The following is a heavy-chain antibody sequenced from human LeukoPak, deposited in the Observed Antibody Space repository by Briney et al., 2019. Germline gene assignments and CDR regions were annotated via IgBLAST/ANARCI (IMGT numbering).Heavy chain of an antibody. D-gene: IGHD3-9*01. CDR3: ARGITISGSGMFDY. V-gene: IGHV1-2*02. J-gene: IGHJ4*02. CDR1: GYTLTELS. CDR2: INPNSGAT. Sequence: ASVTVSCKVSGYTLTELSMHWVRQAPGQGLEWMGWINPNSGATNYAQKFQGRVAMTRDTSISTAYMELSGLTYDDAAVYHCARGITISGSGMFDYWGQGTLVTVSS.